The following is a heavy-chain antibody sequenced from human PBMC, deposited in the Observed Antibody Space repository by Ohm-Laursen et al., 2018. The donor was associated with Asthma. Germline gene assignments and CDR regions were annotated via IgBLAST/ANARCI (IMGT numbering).Heavy chain of an antibody. CDR3: AKDYGDYVGWFDP. D-gene: IGHD4-17*01. V-gene: IGHV1-18*04. CDR1: GYTFTSYG. J-gene: IGHJ5*02. CDR2: ISAYNGNT. Sequence: SVKVSCKASGYTFTSYGISWVRQAPGQGLEWMGWISAYNGNTNYAQNLQGRVTMTTDTSTTTAHMELRSLRSDDTAVYYCAKDYGDYVGWFDPWGLGTLVTVSS.